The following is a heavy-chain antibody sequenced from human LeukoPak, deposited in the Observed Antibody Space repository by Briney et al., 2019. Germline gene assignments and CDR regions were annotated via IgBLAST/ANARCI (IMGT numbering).Heavy chain of an antibody. J-gene: IGHJ6*02. Sequence: PGGSLRLSCAASGFTFDDYAMHWVRQAPGKGLEWVSGISWNSGNIGYADSVKGRFTTSRDNAKNSLYLQMNSLRAEDTALYYCAKDHGSGWFGNYYYGMDVWGQGTTVTVSS. CDR1: GFTFDDYA. CDR3: AKDHGSGWFGNYYYGMDV. D-gene: IGHD6-19*01. V-gene: IGHV3-9*01. CDR2: ISWNSGNI.